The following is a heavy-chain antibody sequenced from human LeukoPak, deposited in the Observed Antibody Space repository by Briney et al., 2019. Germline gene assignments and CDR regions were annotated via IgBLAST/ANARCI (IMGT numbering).Heavy chain of an antibody. CDR1: GGTFSSYA. J-gene: IGHJ3*02. CDR3: ASEVSDAFDI. Sequence: GASVKVSYKASGGTFSSYAISWVRQAPGQGLEWMGGIIPIFGTANYAQKFQGRVTITADESTSTAYMELSSLRSEDTAVYYCASEVSDAFDIWGQGTMVTVSS. CDR2: IIPIFGTA. V-gene: IGHV1-69*01.